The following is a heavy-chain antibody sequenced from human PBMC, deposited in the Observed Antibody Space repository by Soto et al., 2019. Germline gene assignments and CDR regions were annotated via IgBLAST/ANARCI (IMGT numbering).Heavy chain of an antibody. V-gene: IGHV4-59*01. CDR3: ARDLWGYCGTDCYPLDV. CDR2: MYNTGSN. CDR1: GGSISSYY. Sequence: SETLTLTCTVSGGSISSYYWSWIRQPPGKGLEWIEYMYNTGSNVYNPSFKSRVTISVDTSKNQFSLKLNSVTAADTAVYYCARDLWGYCGTDCYPLDVWGQGTTVTVSS. D-gene: IGHD2-21*02. J-gene: IGHJ6*02.